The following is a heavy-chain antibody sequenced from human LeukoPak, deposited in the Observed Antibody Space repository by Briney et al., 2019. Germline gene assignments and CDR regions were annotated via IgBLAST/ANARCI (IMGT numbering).Heavy chain of an antibody. CDR2: IGGSGGRT. CDR3: AKRGVVIRVILVGFHKEAYYFDS. J-gene: IGHJ4*02. V-gene: IGHV3-23*01. D-gene: IGHD3-22*01. Sequence: PGGSLRLSCAVFGITLSNYGMSWVRQAPGKGLEWVAGIGGSGGRTNYADSVKGRFTICRDNPKNTLYLQMNSLRAEDTAVYFCAKRGVVIRVILVGFHKEAYYFDSWGQGALVIVS. CDR1: GITLSNYG.